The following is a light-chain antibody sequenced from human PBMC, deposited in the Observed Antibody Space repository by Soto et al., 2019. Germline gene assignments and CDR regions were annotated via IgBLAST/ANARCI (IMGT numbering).Light chain of an antibody. Sequence: EIVMTQSPATLSVSPGERATLSCRASQSVSSYLAWYQQKPGQAPRLLIFGASGRATGIPDRFSGSGSGTDFTLTISRLEPEDFAVYYCQQYGSSPTTFGHGTKVDI. J-gene: IGKJ1*01. V-gene: IGKV3-20*01. CDR1: QSVSSY. CDR2: GAS. CDR3: QQYGSSPTT.